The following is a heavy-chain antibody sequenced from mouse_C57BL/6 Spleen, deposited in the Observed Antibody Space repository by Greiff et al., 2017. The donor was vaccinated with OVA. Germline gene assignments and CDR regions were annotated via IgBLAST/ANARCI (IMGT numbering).Heavy chain of an antibody. CDR3: ARDWDGRGY. CDR2: IYPRAGRT. Sequence: VKLVESGPELVKPGASVTLSCKASGYTFTSYDINWVQQRPGPGLEWIGWIYPRAGRTKYNEKFKGQATLTVDTSSSTAYMELHSLTSEDSAVYFCARDWDGRGYWGQGTTLTVSS. V-gene: IGHV1-85*01. CDR1: GYTFTSYD. J-gene: IGHJ2*01. D-gene: IGHD4-1*01.